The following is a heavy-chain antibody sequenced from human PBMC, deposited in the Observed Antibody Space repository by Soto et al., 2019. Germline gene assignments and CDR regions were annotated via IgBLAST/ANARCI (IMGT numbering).Heavy chain of an antibody. CDR3: ARHILTGYSYYFDY. J-gene: IGHJ4*02. V-gene: IGHV4-4*07. CDR2: IYTSGST. Sequence: QVQLQESGPGLVKPSETLSLTCTVSGGSISSYYWSWIRQPAGKGLEWIGRIYTSGSTNYNPSLKSRVTMFVDTSKSQFSLKLSSVTAADTAVYYCARHILTGYSYYFDYWGQGTLVTVSS. CDR1: GGSISSYY. D-gene: IGHD3-9*01.